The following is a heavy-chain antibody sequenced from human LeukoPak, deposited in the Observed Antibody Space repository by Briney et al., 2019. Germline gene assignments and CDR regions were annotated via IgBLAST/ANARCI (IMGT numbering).Heavy chain of an antibody. CDR1: GGTFSSYA. V-gene: IGHV1-69*05. J-gene: IGHJ5*02. CDR2: IIPIFGTA. CDR3: ATQAYYYGSVNWFDP. D-gene: IGHD3-10*01. Sequence: SVKVSCKASGGTFSSYAISWVRQAPGQGLEWMGGIIPIFGTANYAQKFQGRVTITTDESTSTAYMELSSLRSEDMAVYYCATQAYYYGSVNWFDPWGQGTLVTVSS.